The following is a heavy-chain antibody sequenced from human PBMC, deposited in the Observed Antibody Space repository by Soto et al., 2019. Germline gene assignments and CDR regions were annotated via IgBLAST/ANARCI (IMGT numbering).Heavy chain of an antibody. D-gene: IGHD3-10*01. CDR3: AKDYNYYDSGRLFYMDV. Sequence: PGGSLRLSCAASGFTFSSYAMSWVRQAPGKGLEWVSAISGSGGSTYYADSVKGRFTISRDNSKNTLYLQMNSLRAEDTAVYYCAKDYNYYDSGRLFYMDVWGKGTTVTVSS. J-gene: IGHJ6*03. CDR1: GFTFSSYA. CDR2: ISGSGGST. V-gene: IGHV3-23*01.